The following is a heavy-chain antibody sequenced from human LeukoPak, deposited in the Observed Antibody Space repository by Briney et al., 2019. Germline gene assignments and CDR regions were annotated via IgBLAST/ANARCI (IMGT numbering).Heavy chain of an antibody. CDR2: ISGSGGST. V-gene: IGHV3-23*01. CDR3: AKARDPYYYDSSGYYYLDY. Sequence: GGSLRLSCAASGFTFSSYAMSWVRQAPGKGLEWVSAISGSGGSTYYADSVKGRFTISSDNSKNTLYLQMNSLRAEDTAVYYCAKARDPYYYDSSGYYYLDYWGQGTLVTVSS. J-gene: IGHJ4*02. D-gene: IGHD3-22*01. CDR1: GFTFSSYA.